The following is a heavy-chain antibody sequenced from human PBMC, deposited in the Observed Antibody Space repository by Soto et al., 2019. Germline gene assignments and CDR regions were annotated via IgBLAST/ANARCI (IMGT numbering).Heavy chain of an antibody. Sequence: PGESLKISCQASGYSFTSYWIAWVRQMPGRGLEWMGMMYPGDSDTRYSPSFEGQVTISADTSTSVAYLQWSSLKVSDTAIYYGALLRYTSGIWKVGGAFEIWGQGTMVTVSS. CDR3: ALLRYTSGIWKVGGAFEI. D-gene: IGHD6-19*01. V-gene: IGHV5-51*01. CDR1: GYSFTSYW. J-gene: IGHJ3*02. CDR2: MYPGDSDT.